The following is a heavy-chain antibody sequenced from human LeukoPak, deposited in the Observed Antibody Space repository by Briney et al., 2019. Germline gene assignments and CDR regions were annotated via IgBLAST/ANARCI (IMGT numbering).Heavy chain of an antibody. CDR2: IYYSGST. J-gene: IGHJ4*02. D-gene: IGHD2-15*01. Sequence: PSETLSLTCTVSGGSISSYYWSWIRQPPGKGLEWIGYIYYSGSTNYNPSLKSRVTISVDTSKNQFSLKLSSVTAADTAVYYCARRYCSGGSCYSRFDYWGQGTLVTVSS. CDR1: GGSISSYY. CDR3: ARRYCSGGSCYSRFDY. V-gene: IGHV4-59*01.